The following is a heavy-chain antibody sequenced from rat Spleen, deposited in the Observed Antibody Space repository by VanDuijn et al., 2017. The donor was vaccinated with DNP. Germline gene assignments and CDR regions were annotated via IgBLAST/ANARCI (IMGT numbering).Heavy chain of an antibody. CDR1: GFTFSNYY. V-gene: IGHV5-25*01. D-gene: IGHD1-12*03. J-gene: IGHJ4*01. CDR2: ISSSGRKS. CDR3: ASVYDGYPPYTMDA. Sequence: EVHLVESGGGLVQPGRSLKLSCAVSGFTFSNYYMAWVRQAPKKGLEWVATISSSGRKSYYPDSVKGRFAISRDNAKSSLYLQMNSLKSEDTATYYCASVYDGYPPYTMDAWGQGTSVTVSS.